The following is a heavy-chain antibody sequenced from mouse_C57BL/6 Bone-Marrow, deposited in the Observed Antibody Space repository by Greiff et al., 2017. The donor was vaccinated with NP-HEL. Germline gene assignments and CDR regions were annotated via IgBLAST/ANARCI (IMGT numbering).Heavy chain of an antibody. CDR1: GFTFSSYA. V-gene: IGHV5-9-1*02. J-gene: IGHJ3*01. CDR2: ISSGGDYI. D-gene: IGHD2-1*01. CDR3: TREDYGNSFAY. Sequence: EVQRVESGEGLVKPGGSLKLSCAASGFTFSSYAMSWVRQTPEKRLEWVAYISSGGDYIYYADTVKGRFTISRDNARNTLYLQMSSLKSEDTAMYYCTREDYGNSFAYWGQGTLVTVSA.